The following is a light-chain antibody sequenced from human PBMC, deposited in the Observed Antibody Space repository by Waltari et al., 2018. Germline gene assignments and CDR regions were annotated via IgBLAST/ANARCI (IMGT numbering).Light chain of an antibody. Sequence: SYVLTQTPSVSVAPGATARLTCGGDNIGSYSVHWYQQKPGQAPVLVIFYDSDRPSGIPERFSGSNSGNTATLTISRVEAGDEANYYCQVWHAAIDPGVFGTGTEVTV. CDR2: YDS. J-gene: IGLJ1*01. CDR3: QVWHAAIDPGV. CDR1: NIGSYS. V-gene: IGLV3-21*04.